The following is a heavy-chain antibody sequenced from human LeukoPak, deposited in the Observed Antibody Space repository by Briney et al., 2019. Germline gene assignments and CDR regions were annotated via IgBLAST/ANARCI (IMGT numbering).Heavy chain of an antibody. D-gene: IGHD4-17*01. Sequence: GGSLRLSCAASGFTFSDYYMSWIRQAPGKGLEWVSYISSSGSTIYYADSVKGRFTISRDNSKNTLYLQMNSLRAEDTAVYYCAKDMGVDDYAYYFDYWGQGTLVTVSS. CDR3: AKDMGVDDYAYYFDY. CDR2: ISSSGSTI. V-gene: IGHV3-11*04. CDR1: GFTFSDYY. J-gene: IGHJ4*02.